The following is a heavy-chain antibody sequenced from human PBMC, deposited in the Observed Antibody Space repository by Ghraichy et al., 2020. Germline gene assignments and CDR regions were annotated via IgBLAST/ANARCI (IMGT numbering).Heavy chain of an antibody. CDR2: ISGSGGST. CDR1: GFTFSSYA. V-gene: IGHV3-23*01. CDR3: AKDRNYDFWSGYLTPRIDY. Sequence: ETLSLTCAASGFTFSSYAMSWVRQAPGKGLEWVSAISGSGGSTYYADSVKGRFTISRDNSKNTLYLQMNSLRAEDTAVYYCAKDRNYDFWSGYLTPRIDYWGQGTLVTVSS. J-gene: IGHJ4*02. D-gene: IGHD3-3*01.